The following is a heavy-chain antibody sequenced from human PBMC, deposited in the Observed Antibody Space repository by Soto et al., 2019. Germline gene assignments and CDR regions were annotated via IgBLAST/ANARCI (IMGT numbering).Heavy chain of an antibody. CDR1: GGSISSGGYY. J-gene: IGHJ5*02. D-gene: IGHD4-17*01. V-gene: IGHV4-31*03. Sequence: QVQLQESGPGLVRPSQTLSLACTVSGGSISSGGYYWSWSRQHPGKGLEWIGYIYYSGNTHYNPSLKSRVTTTVDTSKNQFSLKLSSVAAAVTAVYYCARGGDQGDYRGDCYFDPWGQGTLVTVSS. CDR3: ARGGDQGDYRGDCYFDP. CDR2: IYYSGNT.